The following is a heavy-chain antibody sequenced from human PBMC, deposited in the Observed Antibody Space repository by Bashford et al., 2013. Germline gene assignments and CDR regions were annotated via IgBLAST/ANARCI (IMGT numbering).Heavy chain of an antibody. D-gene: IGHD5-12*01. Sequence: SSETLSLTCTVSGGSISSYYWSWIRQPPGKGLEWIGYIYYSGSTNYNPSLKSRVTISVDTSKNQFSLKLSSVTAADTAVYYCARVHSGYDYLSDIWGQGTMVTVSS. CDR3: ARVHSGYDYLSDI. J-gene: IGHJ3*02. V-gene: IGHV4-59*01. CDR2: IYYSGST. CDR1: GGSISSYY.